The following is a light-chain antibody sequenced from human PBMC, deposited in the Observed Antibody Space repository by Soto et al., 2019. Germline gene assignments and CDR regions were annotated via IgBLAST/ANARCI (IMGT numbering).Light chain of an antibody. J-gene: IGKJ5*01. CDR3: QQRNIWPPVT. V-gene: IGKV3D-15*01. CDR1: QSVSSN. Sequence: EIVMTQSPATLSVSPGERATLSCGASQSVSSNLAWYQQKPGQAPRLLIYGAFNRAAGIPARFSGSGSGTDFTLTISSLEPEDSAVYYCQQRNIWPPVTFGQGTRMEIK. CDR2: GAF.